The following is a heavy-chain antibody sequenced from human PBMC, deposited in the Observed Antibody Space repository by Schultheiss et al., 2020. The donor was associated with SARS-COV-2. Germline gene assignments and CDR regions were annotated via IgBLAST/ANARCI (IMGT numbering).Heavy chain of an antibody. J-gene: IGHJ4*02. Sequence: GESLKISCAASGFTFSSYAMHWVRQAPGKGLEWVAVISYDGSNKYYADSVKGRFTISRDNSKNTLYLQMNSLRADDTAVYYCAKGNPTRDYFDYWGQGTLVTVSS. CDR1: GFTFSSYA. D-gene: IGHD1-14*01. CDR2: ISYDGSNK. CDR3: AKGNPTRDYFDY. V-gene: IGHV3-30*04.